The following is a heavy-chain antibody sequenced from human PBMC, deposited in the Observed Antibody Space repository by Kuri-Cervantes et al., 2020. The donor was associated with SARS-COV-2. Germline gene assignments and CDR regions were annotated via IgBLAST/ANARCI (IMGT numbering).Heavy chain of an antibody. J-gene: IGHJ6*02. Sequence: GESLKISCAASGFTFSSYGMHWVRQAPGKGLEWVAVVSHDGTNKDYADSLKGLFTISRDNSKNTLCLEMNSLRAEDTAVYYCARDTGTYCSDISCYGYYYYYGMDVWGQGTTVTASS. CDR3: ARDTGTYCSDISCYGYYYYYGMDV. D-gene: IGHD2-2*01. CDR2: VSHDGTNK. V-gene: IGHV3-30*03. CDR1: GFTFSSYG.